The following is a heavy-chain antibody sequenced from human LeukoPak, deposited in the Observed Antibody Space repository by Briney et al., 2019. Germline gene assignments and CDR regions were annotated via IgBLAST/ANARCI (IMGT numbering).Heavy chain of an antibody. V-gene: IGHV4-4*07. CDR3: ARTGAAGSADNGIDY. D-gene: IGHD6-13*01. CDR2: IYTSGST. CDR1: GGSISSYY. J-gene: IGHJ4*02. Sequence: SETLSLTCTASGGSISSYYWSWIRQAAGKGLEWIGGIYTSGSTNYNPSLKSRVTMSVDTSKNQFSLKLSSMTAADTAVHYCARTGAAGSADNGIDYWGQGTLVTVSS.